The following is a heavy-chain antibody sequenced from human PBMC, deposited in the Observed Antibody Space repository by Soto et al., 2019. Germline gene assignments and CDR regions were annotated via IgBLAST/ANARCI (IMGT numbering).Heavy chain of an antibody. Sequence: QLHLEESGSGLVRPSETLSLTCAVSGASIARDGYSWTWIRQSPGRGLEWIGYIFHSGSTQYNPSLRGRVTMSVDRSKNHVSLRLDSVTAADTAIYYCARDPSHWFDPWGQGALVTVSS. CDR2: IFHSGST. J-gene: IGHJ5*02. CDR3: ARDPSHWFDP. V-gene: IGHV4-30-2*06. CDR1: GASIARDGYS.